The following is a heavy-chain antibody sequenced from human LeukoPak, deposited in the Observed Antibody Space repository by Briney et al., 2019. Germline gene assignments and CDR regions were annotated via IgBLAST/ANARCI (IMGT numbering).Heavy chain of an antibody. Sequence: GESLKISCKGSGYSFTCYWIGWVRHMRVKGLGWMGIIYPGDSDTRYSPSFQGQVTISADKSISTAYLQWSSLKASDTAMYYCARRTGGSSVGDYWGEGTLVTVSS. V-gene: IGHV5-51*01. D-gene: IGHD2-15*01. CDR2: IYPGDSDT. CDR1: GYSFTCYW. CDR3: ARRTGGSSVGDY. J-gene: IGHJ4*02.